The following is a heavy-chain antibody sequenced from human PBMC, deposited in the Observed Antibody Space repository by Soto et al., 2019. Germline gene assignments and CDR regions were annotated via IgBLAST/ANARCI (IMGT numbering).Heavy chain of an antibody. D-gene: IGHD6-19*01. V-gene: IGHV1-3*01. CDR1: GYTFTSYA. CDR3: GRYGWSKKWLVLVAFDI. J-gene: IGHJ3*02. Sequence: ASVKVSCKASGYTFTSYAMHWVRQAPGQRLEWMGWINAGNGNTKYSQKFQGRVTITRDTSASTAYMELSSLRSEDTAVYYCGRYGWSKKWLVLVAFDIWGQGTKVTVSS. CDR2: INAGNGNT.